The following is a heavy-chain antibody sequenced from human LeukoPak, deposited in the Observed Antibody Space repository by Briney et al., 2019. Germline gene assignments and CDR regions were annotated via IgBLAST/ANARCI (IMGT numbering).Heavy chain of an antibody. J-gene: IGHJ4*02. CDR1: GGTFSSYA. Sequence: GSSVKVSCKASGGTFSSYAISWVRQAPGQGLEWMGRIIPILGIANYAQKFQGRVTITADKSTSTAYMELSSLRSEDTAVYYCARDLITIFGVAFDYWGQGTLVTVSS. D-gene: IGHD3-3*01. CDR2: IIPILGIA. CDR3: ARDLITIFGVAFDY. V-gene: IGHV1-69*04.